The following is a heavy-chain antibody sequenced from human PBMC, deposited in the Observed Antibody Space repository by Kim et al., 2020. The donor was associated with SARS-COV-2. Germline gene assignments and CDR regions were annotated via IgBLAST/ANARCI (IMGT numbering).Heavy chain of an antibody. CDR1: GFTFSGST. J-gene: IGHJ3*02. V-gene: IGHV3-73*01. CDR3: TRVNPIAGGWYDAFDI. D-gene: IGHD6-19*01. CDR2: IRSKANSYAT. Sequence: GGSLRLSCAASGFTFSGSTMHWVRQASGKGLEWVGRIRSKANSYATAYAASVKNRFSISRDDSKNTAYLQMNSLKTEYTAVYYCTRVNPIAGGWYDAFDIWGQGTMVTVSS.